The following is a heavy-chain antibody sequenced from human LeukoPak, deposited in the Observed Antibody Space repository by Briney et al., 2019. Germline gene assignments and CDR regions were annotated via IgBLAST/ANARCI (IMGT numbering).Heavy chain of an antibody. CDR1: GGSFSGYY. J-gene: IGHJ3*02. D-gene: IGHD1-14*01. CDR2: INHSGST. CDR3: ARENPSGGSFDI. V-gene: IGHV4-34*01. Sequence: SETLSLTCAVYGGSFSGYYWSWIRQPPGKGLEWIWEINHSGSTNYNPSLKSRVTISVDTSKNQFSLKLSSVTAADTAVYYCARENPSGGSFDIWGQGTMVTISS.